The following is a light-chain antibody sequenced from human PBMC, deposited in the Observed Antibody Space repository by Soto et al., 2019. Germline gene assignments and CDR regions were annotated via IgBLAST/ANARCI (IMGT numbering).Light chain of an antibody. CDR3: IAYKTSSTLI. CDR1: NSDGGRYKL. CDR2: DVT. V-gene: IGLV2-14*03. Sequence: QAVLTQPASVSGSPGQSITISCTGPNSDGGRYKLVSWHQQHPCKAPKLMIFDVTNRPSGVSNRFSGSKSGNTASLTISGLQAEKGADYYCIAYKTSSTLIVGGGTKLTVL. J-gene: IGLJ2*01.